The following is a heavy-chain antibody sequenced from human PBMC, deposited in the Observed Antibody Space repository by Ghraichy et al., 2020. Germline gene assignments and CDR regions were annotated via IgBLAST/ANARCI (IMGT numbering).Heavy chain of an antibody. V-gene: IGHV4-4*07. CDR1: RGSIRNYY. J-gene: IGHJ6*02. D-gene: IGHD6-19*01. CDR2: FYSSGSS. Sequence: SETLSLTCTVSRGSIRNYYWSWIRQPAGKGLEWIGRFYSSGSSRYNPSLKSRVSMSVDTSQNQISLKLTSVTAADTAVYYCARSLSAYSSTSYYYYGLDVWCQGTTVTVSS. CDR3: ARSLSAYSSTSYYYYGLDV.